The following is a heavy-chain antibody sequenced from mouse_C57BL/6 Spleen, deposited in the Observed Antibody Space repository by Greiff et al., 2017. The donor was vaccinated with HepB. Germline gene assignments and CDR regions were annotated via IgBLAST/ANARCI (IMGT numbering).Heavy chain of an antibody. CDR2: IYPGNSDT. Sequence: VQLQQSGTVLARPGASVKMSCKTSGYTFTSYWMHWVKQRPGQGLEWIGAIYPGNSDTSYNQKFKGKAKLTAVTSASTAYRELSSLTNEDSAVYYCTRVRDDYDHYYFDYWGQGTTLTVSS. J-gene: IGHJ2*01. V-gene: IGHV1-5*01. CDR1: GYTFTSYW. CDR3: TRVRDDYDHYYFDY. D-gene: IGHD2-4*01.